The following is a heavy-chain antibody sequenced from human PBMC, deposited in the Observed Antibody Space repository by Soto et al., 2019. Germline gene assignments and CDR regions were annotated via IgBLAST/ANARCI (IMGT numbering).Heavy chain of an antibody. Sequence: QITLKESGPTLVRPTQTLTLTCSFSGFSLKTSGVSVGWIRQPPGKALEWLALTYWDDDQRYSPSLKTRLTVTKDTSKNQVVLARTNMDPVDTGTYYCARSTSENFWSGPFDYWGPGIVVTVSS. CDR3: ARSTSENFWSGPFDY. CDR2: TYWDDDQ. V-gene: IGHV2-5*02. CDR1: GFSLKTSGVS. D-gene: IGHD3-3*01. J-gene: IGHJ4*02.